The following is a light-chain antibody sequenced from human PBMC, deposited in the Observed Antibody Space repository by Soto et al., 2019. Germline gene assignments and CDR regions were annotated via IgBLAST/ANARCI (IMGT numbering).Light chain of an antibody. J-gene: IGKJ1*01. V-gene: IGKV3-20*01. CDR2: GAS. CDR1: QSVSSSY. CDR3: QQYGSSSWT. Sequence: EIVLSQSPGAVSLSTGERATHSCRASQSVSSSYLAWYQQKPGQAPRLLIYGASSRAAGFPDRFSGSGSGTDFTLTISRLEPEDFALYFCQQYGSSSWTFGQGTKVDIK.